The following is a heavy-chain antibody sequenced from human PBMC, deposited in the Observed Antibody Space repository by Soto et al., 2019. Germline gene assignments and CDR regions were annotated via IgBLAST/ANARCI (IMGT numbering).Heavy chain of an antibody. D-gene: IGHD3-9*01. V-gene: IGHV4-4*02. CDR3: AGQWAAGYGAFDP. CDR2: IHDRGST. Sequence: QVKLQESGPGLEKPSGTLSLTWAVSGGSISNNRWWTWVRQAPGKWLEWIGEIHDRGSTNYNLSLKRRAIVSIDRSKNQFSLEMRAVTAADTAVYYCAGQWAAGYGAFDPWGQGTLVTVSS. CDR1: GGSISNNRW. J-gene: IGHJ5*02.